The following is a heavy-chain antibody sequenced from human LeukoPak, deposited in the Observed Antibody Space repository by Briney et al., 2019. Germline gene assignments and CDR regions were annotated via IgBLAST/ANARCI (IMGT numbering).Heavy chain of an antibody. J-gene: IGHJ6*03. CDR1: GYTLTELS. D-gene: IGHD6-19*01. V-gene: IGHV1-24*01. CDR2: FDPEDGET. CDR3: ARAWYSSGWHYSYYYYYMDV. Sequence: GASVKVSCKVSGYTLTELSMHWVRQAPGKGLEWMGGFDPEDGETIYAQKFQGRVTMTEDTSTDTAYMELSSLRSEDTAVYYCARAWYSSGWHYSYYYYYMDVWGKGTTVTVSS.